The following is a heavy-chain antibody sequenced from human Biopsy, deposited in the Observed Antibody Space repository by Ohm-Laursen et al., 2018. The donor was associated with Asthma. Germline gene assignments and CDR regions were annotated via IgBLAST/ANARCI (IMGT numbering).Heavy chain of an antibody. CDR2: IYYSGST. J-gene: IGHJ4*02. CDR3: ARGISRVTGLFDHFDS. V-gene: IGHV4-61*08. CDR1: GASITSSAYY. D-gene: IGHD2-21*02. Sequence: SETLSLTCTVSGASITSSAYYWSWIRQPPGKGLEWIGHIYYSGSTNYQPSLKSRVTISVDTSKNQFSLKLRSVTAADAAVYYCARGISRVTGLFDHFDSWGQGTLVTVSS.